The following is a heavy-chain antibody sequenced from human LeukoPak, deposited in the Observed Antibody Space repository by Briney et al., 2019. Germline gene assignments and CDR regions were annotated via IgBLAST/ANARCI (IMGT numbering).Heavy chain of an antibody. CDR2: IYTSGST. D-gene: IGHD3-3*01. J-gene: IGHJ5*02. CDR1: GGSISIYY. CDR3: ARAYYDFWSGYHTMYNWFDP. Sequence: SETLSLTCTVSGGSISIYYCSWIRQPAGKGLEWIGRIYTSGSTNYNPSLKSRVTMSVDTSKNQFSLKLSSVTAADTAVYYCARAYYDFWSGYHTMYNWFDPWGQGTLVTVSS. V-gene: IGHV4-4*07.